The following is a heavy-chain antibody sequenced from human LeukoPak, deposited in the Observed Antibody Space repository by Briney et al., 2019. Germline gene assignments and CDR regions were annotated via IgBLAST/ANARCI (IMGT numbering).Heavy chain of an antibody. J-gene: IGHJ4*02. V-gene: IGHV3-23*01. Sequence: GGSLRLSCAASGFTFSSYAMSWVRQAPGKGLEWVSAISGSGGSTYYADSVKGRFTISRDSSRNTVYFQLNNLRVEDTAIYYCAKASWVSSTDAVRWGQGTLVTVSS. CDR3: AKASWVSSTDAVR. D-gene: IGHD3-16*01. CDR2: ISGSGGST. CDR1: GFTFSSYA.